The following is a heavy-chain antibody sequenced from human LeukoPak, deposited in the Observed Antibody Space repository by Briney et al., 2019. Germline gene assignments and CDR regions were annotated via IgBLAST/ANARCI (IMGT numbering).Heavy chain of an antibody. CDR2: ISYDGSNK. D-gene: IGHD3-22*01. V-gene: IGHV3-30*03. Sequence: GGSLRLSCAASGFTFSSYGMHWVRQVPGKGLEWVAAISYDGSNKYYANSVKGRFTISRDNSKNTLYLQTNSLRAEDTAVYYCARSIGGHYDSSGCYDYWGQGTLVTVSS. J-gene: IGHJ4*02. CDR3: ARSIGGHYDSSGCYDY. CDR1: GFTFSSYG.